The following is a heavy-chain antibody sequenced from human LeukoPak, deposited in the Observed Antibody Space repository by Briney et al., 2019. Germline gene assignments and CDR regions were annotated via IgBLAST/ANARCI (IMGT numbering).Heavy chain of an antibody. CDR3: AKGAYVGGSSGYYPI. CDR1: GFTFSSYA. CDR2: ISGSGAYT. J-gene: IGHJ3*01. V-gene: IGHV3-23*01. D-gene: IGHD3-22*01. Sequence: GGSLRLSCAASGFTFSSYAMTWVRQAPGKGLEWVSTISGSGAYTYYADSVKGRFTISRDKSKSTVSLQMNSLRVEDTAVYYCAKGAYVGGSSGYYPIWGQGTMVTVSS.